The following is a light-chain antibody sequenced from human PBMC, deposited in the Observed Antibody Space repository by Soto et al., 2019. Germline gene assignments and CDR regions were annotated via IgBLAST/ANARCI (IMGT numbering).Light chain of an antibody. CDR2: EVS. V-gene: IGLV2-14*01. J-gene: IGLJ1*01. CDR1: SSDVGGYNY. Sequence: QSVLTQPASVSGSPGQSITIYCTGTSSDVGGYNYVSWYQQHPGKAPKLMIYEVSNRPSGVSNRFSGPKSGNTASLTISGLQAEDEADYYCSSYTSSSPFVFGTGTKLTVL. CDR3: SSYTSSSPFV.